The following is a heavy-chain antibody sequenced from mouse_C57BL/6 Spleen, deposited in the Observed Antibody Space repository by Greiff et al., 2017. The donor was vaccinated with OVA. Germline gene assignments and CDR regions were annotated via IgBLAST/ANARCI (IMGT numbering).Heavy chain of an antibody. CDR2: ISYDGSN. CDR3: ARNPGFAY. V-gene: IGHV3-6*01. CDR1: GYSITSGYY. Sequence: EVQLQESGPGLVKPSQSLSLTCSVTGYSITSGYYWNWIRQFPGNKLEWMGYISYDGSNNYNPSLKNRISITRDTSKNQFFLKLNSVTTEDTATYYCARNPGFAYWGQGTLVTVSA. J-gene: IGHJ3*01.